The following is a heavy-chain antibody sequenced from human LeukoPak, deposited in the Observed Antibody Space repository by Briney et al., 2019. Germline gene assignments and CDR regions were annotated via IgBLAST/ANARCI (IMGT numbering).Heavy chain of an antibody. Sequence: PGGSLRLSCAASGFTVSSNRVTWVRQAPGKGLEGVSVIDGGGNAHYADSVKGRFTISRDSSKNTLYLQMNSLRVEDTAVYYCGGAGSYSRWGQGTLVTVSS. J-gene: IGHJ4*02. CDR3: GGAGSYSR. CDR2: IDGGGNA. D-gene: IGHD3-10*01. V-gene: IGHV3-66*01. CDR1: GFTVSSNR.